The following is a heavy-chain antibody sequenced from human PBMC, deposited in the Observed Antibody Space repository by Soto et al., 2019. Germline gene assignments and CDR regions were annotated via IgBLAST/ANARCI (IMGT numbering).Heavy chain of an antibody. Sequence: QVQLVQSGAEVKKPGASVKVSCKASGYTFTSYGISWVRQAPGQGLEWMRWISAYNGNTNYAQKLQGRVTMTADSSTSTSYMELRSLRSDDTAVYYCARVAFIAARRWFDPWGQGTLVTVSS. CDR2: ISAYNGNT. J-gene: IGHJ5*02. CDR3: ARVAFIAARRWFDP. D-gene: IGHD6-6*01. V-gene: IGHV1-18*01. CDR1: GYTFTSYG.